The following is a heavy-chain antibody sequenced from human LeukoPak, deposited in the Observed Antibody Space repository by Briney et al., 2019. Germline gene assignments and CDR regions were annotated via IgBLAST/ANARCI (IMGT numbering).Heavy chain of an antibody. CDR1: GFTFSSYA. V-gene: IGHV3-30-3*01. Sequence: SGGSLRLSCAASGFTFSSYAMHWVRQAPGKGLEWVAVISYDGSNKYYADSVKSRFTISRDNSKNTLYLQMNSLRAEDTAVYYCGRDPSIYDRNTWNPIDSWGQGTLVTVSS. J-gene: IGHJ4*02. CDR3: GRDPSIYDRNTWNPIDS. CDR2: ISYDGSNK. D-gene: IGHD1-1*01.